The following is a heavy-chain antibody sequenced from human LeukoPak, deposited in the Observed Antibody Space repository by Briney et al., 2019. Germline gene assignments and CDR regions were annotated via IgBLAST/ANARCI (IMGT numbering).Heavy chain of an antibody. D-gene: IGHD6-19*01. Sequence: PGGSLRLSCAASGFTVSSNYMSWVRQAPGKGLEWVSVIYSGGSTYYADSVKGRFTISRDNSKNTLYLQMNSLRAEDTAVYYCARESSGWNNWFDPWGQGTLVTVSS. V-gene: IGHV3-66*01. CDR2: IYSGGST. CDR1: GFTVSSNY. J-gene: IGHJ5*02. CDR3: ARESSGWNNWFDP.